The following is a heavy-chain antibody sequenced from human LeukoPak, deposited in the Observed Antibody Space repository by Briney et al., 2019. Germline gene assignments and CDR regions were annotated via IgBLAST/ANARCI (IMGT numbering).Heavy chain of an antibody. Sequence: GASVRVSCKASGYTFTGYYMHWVRQAPGQGLEWMGWINPNSGGTNYAQKFQGRVTMTRDTSISTAYMELSRLRSGDTAVYYCASPAVDTAMVKGCGWGQGTLVTVSS. CDR3: ASPAVDTAMVKGCG. D-gene: IGHD5-18*01. CDR2: INPNSGGT. CDR1: GYTFTGYY. J-gene: IGHJ4*02. V-gene: IGHV1-2*02.